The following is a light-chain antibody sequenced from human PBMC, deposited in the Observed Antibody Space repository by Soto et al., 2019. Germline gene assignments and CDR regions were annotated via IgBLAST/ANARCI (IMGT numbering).Light chain of an antibody. Sequence: SYELTQLPSVSVAPGKTARITCGGNNIGSKSVHWYQQKPGQAPVLVIYYDSDRPSGIPERFSGSNSGNTATLTISRVEAGDEADYYCQVWDSSSDVVFGGGTKVTVL. CDR1: NIGSKS. CDR3: QVWDSSSDVV. J-gene: IGLJ2*01. V-gene: IGLV3-21*04. CDR2: YDS.